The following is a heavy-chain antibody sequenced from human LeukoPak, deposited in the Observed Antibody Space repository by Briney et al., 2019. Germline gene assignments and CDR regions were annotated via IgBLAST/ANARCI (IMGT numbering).Heavy chain of an antibody. CDR3: AREMTTADDAFDI. CDR2: ISGSGGSQ. J-gene: IGHJ3*02. D-gene: IGHD4-11*01. CDR1: GFTFSSYA. Sequence: GGSLRLSCAASGFTFSSYAMRWVRQAPGKGLEWVSAISGSGGSQYYADSVKGRFTISRDNSKNKLSLQMNSLRAEDTGVYYCAREMTTADDAFDIWGQGTMVTVSS. V-gene: IGHV3-23*01.